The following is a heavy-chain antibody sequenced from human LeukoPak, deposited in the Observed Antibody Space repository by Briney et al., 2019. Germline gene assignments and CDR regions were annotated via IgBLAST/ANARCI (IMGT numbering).Heavy chain of an antibody. CDR3: AREQIGALNAFDV. CDR1: GFTFSSYG. V-gene: IGHV3-20*04. Sequence: GGTLRLSCAASGFTFSSYGMSWVRHAPGKGLEWVSRINWNGGSTSYADSVKGRVTISRDNAKNSLYLQMNSLRAEDTAFYYCAREQIGALNAFDVWGQGTMVTVSS. D-gene: IGHD3-16*01. J-gene: IGHJ3*01. CDR2: INWNGGST.